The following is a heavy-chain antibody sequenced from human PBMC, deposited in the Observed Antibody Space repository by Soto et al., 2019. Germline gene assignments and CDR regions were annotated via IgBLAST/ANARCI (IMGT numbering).Heavy chain of an antibody. V-gene: IGHV7-4-1*01. D-gene: IGHD6-19*01. CDR3: ARDPLYSSGWYRYYYYYGMDV. CDR1: GYTFTNYA. J-gene: IGHJ6*02. Sequence: ASVKVSCKASGYTFTNYAMNWVRQAPGQGLEWMGWINTNTGNPTYAQGFTGRFVFSLDTSVSTAYLQICSLKAEDTAVYYCARDPLYSSGWYRYYYYYGMDVWGQGTTVTVSS. CDR2: INTNTGNP.